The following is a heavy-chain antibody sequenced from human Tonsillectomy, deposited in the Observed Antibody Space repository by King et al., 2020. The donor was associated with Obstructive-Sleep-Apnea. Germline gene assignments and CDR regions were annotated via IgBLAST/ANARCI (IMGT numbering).Heavy chain of an antibody. J-gene: IGHJ5*02. CDR2: IDPNGGST. Sequence: VQLVESGAEVNKPGASVKVSCKASGYTFTSYYMHWVRHAPGQGLEWMGIIDPNGGSTRYALRFQGRVTMTRDTSTNTVYMELSSLKSEDTAVYYCVRDGSRYCSDGIYSNWFDPWGQGTLVTVSS. D-gene: IGHD2-15*01. CDR3: VRDGSRYCSDGIYSNWFDP. CDR1: GYTFTSYY. V-gene: IGHV1-46*03.